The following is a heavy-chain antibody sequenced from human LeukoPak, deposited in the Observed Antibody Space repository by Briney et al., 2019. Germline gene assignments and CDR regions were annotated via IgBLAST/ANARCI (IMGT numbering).Heavy chain of an antibody. V-gene: IGHV3-43*01. Sequence: GGSLRLSCAASGFTFDDYTMHWVRQAPGKGLEWVSLISWDGGSTYYADSVKGRFTISRDNSKNSLYLRMNSLRTEDTALYYCAKGACQRGGYDYWGQGTLVTVSS. CDR3: AKGACQRGGYDY. CDR2: ISWDGGST. J-gene: IGHJ4*02. CDR1: GFTFDDYT. D-gene: IGHD3-10*01.